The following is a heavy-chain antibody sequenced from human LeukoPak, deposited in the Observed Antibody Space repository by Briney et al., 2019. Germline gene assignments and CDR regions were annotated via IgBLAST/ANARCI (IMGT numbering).Heavy chain of an antibody. V-gene: IGHV3-20*04. Sequence: GGSLRLSCEASGFTFDDYGVSWVRQSTGKGLEWVSAITNWNGGSTGYADSVRGRFTISRDNAKNSLYLQMNSLRAEDTALYYCARCSRSSTDCYSAFDIWGQGTMVTVSS. CDR2: ITNWNGGST. D-gene: IGHD2-2*02. CDR3: ARCSRSSTDCYSAFDI. CDR1: GFTFDDYG. J-gene: IGHJ3*02.